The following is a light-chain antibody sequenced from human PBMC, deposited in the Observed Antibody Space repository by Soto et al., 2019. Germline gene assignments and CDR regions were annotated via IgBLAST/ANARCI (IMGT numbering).Light chain of an antibody. CDR2: DVN. CDR1: SSDIGTYNY. CDR3: TSWTTSTTMI. V-gene: IGLV2-14*03. Sequence: QSAVTQPASVSGSPGRSITMSCTGTSSDIGTYNYVSWYQQHPGKAPKLMIYDVNIRPSGVSNRFSGSKSGNTASLTISGLQAEDEADYYCTSWTTSTTMIFGGGTKLTVL. J-gene: IGLJ2*01.